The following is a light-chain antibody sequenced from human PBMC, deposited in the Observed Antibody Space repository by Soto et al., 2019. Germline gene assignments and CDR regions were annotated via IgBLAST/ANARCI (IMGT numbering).Light chain of an antibody. CDR3: QAWDSSLV. CDR1: KLGDKY. Sequence: SYELTQPPSVSVSPGQTASITCSGAKLGDKYACWYQQKPGQSPVLVIYQDSKRPSGIPERFSGSNSGNTATLTISGTQAMDEADYYCQAWDSSLVFGGGTQLTVL. CDR2: QDS. J-gene: IGLJ2*01. V-gene: IGLV3-1*01.